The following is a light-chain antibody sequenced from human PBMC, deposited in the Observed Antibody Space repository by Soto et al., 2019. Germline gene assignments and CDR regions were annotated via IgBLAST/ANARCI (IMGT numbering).Light chain of an antibody. CDR3: CSYAGSRTFV. V-gene: IGLV2-23*01. CDR1: SSDVGAYNL. CDR2: EDS. J-gene: IGLJ3*02. Sequence: QSALTQPASVSGSPEQSITISCTGTSSDVGAYNLVSWYQQHPGKAPRLIIYEDSKRPSGISPRFSGSKSDNTASLTISGLRAEDEAHYHCCSYAGSRTFVFGGWTKLTVL.